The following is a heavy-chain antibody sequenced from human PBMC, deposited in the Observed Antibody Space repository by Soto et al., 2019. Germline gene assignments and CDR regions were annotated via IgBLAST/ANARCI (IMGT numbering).Heavy chain of an antibody. Sequence: QVHLVESGGGVVKPGGSLRLSCAASGFTFSDYHMSWIRQAPGKGLEWVSYISTGGSSIYYADSVKGRFTISRDNAKNSLYLQMNSLRAEDTAVYYCAGDSDGYWGAYWGQGTLVTVSS. V-gene: IGHV3-11*01. CDR2: ISTGGSSI. CDR3: AGDSDGYWGAY. CDR1: GFTFSDYH. D-gene: IGHD3-22*01. J-gene: IGHJ4*02.